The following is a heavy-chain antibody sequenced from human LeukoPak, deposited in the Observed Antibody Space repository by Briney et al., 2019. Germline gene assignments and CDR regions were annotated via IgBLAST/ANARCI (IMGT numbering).Heavy chain of an antibody. CDR1: GYTFTSYG. D-gene: IGHD2-2*01. Sequence: ASVKVSCKASGYTFTSYGISWVRQAPGQGLEWMGWISAYNGNTTYAQKLQGRVTMTTDTSTSTAYMELRSLRSDDTAVYYCASCSSGTFPCDYWGQGTLVTVSS. CDR3: ASCSSGTFPCDY. J-gene: IGHJ4*02. V-gene: IGHV1-18*01. CDR2: ISAYNGNT.